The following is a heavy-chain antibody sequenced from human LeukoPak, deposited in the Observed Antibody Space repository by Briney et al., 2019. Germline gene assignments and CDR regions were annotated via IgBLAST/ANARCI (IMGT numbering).Heavy chain of an antibody. CDR2: ISRSGSIV. V-gene: IGHV3-48*03. CDR3: ARDLRDAYGEFDY. D-gene: IGHD3-10*01. CDR1: GFTFSNYG. J-gene: IGHJ4*02. Sequence: GRSLRLSCAASGFTFSNYGMHWVRQAPGKGLEWVSYISRSGSIVYYADSVKGRFIISRDNAKNSLYLQMNSLRAEDTAVYYCARDLRDAYGEFDYWGQGTLVTVSS.